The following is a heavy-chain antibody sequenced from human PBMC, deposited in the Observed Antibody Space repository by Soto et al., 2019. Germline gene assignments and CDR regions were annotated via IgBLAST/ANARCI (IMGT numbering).Heavy chain of an antibody. Sequence: EVQLVESGGGLVQPGGSLRLSCAASGFTFSSYWMSWVRQAPGKGLEWVANIKQDGSEKYYVDSVKGRFTISRDNAKNSLYLQMNSLRAEDTAVYYCARGGGRWELLSWLFDYWGQGTLVTVSS. CDR2: IKQDGSEK. CDR1: GFTFSSYW. D-gene: IGHD1-26*01. J-gene: IGHJ4*02. CDR3: ARGGGRWELLSWLFDY. V-gene: IGHV3-7*03.